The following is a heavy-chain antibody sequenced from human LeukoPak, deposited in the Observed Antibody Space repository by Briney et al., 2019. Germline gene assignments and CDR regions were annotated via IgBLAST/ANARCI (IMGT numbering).Heavy chain of an antibody. V-gene: IGHV4-34*01. D-gene: IGHD5-18*01. Sequence: SETLSLTCAVYGGSFSGYYWSCIRQPPGKGLEWIGEINHSGSTTYNPSLKSRVTISVDTSKNQFSLKLRSMTAADTAVYYCARGHVGSYVYYYYYGMDVWGQGTPVTVSS. J-gene: IGHJ6*02. CDR2: INHSGST. CDR1: GGSFSGYY. CDR3: ARGHVGSYVYYYYYGMDV.